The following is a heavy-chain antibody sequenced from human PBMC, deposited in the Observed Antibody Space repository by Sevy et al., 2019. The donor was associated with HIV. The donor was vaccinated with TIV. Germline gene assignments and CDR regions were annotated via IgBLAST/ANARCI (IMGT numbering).Heavy chain of an antibody. CDR3: ARDARLRLGELSLYLFDY. CDR2: ISSSGSTI. J-gene: IGHJ4*02. D-gene: IGHD3-16*02. Sequence: GGSLRLSYAASGFTFSDYYMSWIRQAPGKGLEWVSYISSSGSTIYYADSVKGRFTISRDNAKNSLYLQMNSLRAEDTAVYYCARDARLRLGELSLYLFDYWGQGTLVTVSS. V-gene: IGHV3-11*01. CDR1: GFTFSDYY.